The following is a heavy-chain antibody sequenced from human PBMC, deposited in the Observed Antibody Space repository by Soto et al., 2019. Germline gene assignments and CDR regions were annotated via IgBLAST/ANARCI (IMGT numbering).Heavy chain of an antibody. Sequence: GASVKVSCKASGFTFTSSAVQWVRQARGQRLGWIGWIVVGSGNTNYAQKFQERVTITRDMSTSTAYMELSSLRSEDTAVYYCAADGIDYYDSSGYPIFGYFDYWGQGTLVTAPQ. CDR1: GFTFTSSA. V-gene: IGHV1-58*01. J-gene: IGHJ4*02. CDR2: IVVGSGNT. D-gene: IGHD3-22*01. CDR3: AADGIDYYDSSGYPIFGYFDY.